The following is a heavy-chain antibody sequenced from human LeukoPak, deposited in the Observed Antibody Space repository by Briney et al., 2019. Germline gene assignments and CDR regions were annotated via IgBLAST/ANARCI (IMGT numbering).Heavy chain of an antibody. CDR3: ARDPPPRSGITRYFDY. V-gene: IGHV3-7*01. Sequence: PGGSLRLSCAASGFTFSNYWMTWVRQAPGKGLEWVANIKQGGSEKYYVDSVKGRFTIPRDNAENSLYLQMNSLRAEDTAVYYCARDPPPRSGITRYFDYWGQGTLVTVSS. CDR1: GFTFSNYW. J-gene: IGHJ4*02. D-gene: IGHD1-14*01. CDR2: IKQGGSEK.